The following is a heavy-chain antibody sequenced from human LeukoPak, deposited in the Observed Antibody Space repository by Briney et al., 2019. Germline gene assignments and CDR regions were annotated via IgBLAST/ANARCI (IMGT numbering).Heavy chain of an antibody. Sequence: GGSLRLSCAASGFTFSSYGMHWVRQAPGKGLEWVAVIWYDGSNKYYADSVKGRFTISRDNSKNTLYLQMSSLRAEDTAVYYCARGSALRYFDYWGQGTLVTVSS. CDR2: IWYDGSNK. CDR3: ARGSALRYFDY. V-gene: IGHV3-33*01. CDR1: GFTFSSYG. J-gene: IGHJ4*02.